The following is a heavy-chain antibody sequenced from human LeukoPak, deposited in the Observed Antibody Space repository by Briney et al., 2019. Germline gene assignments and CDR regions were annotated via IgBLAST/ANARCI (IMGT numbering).Heavy chain of an antibody. D-gene: IGHD6-13*01. Sequence: GGSLRLSCVASGFSFSTYWMTWVRQAPGKGLEWVANIKQDGGETYYVDSVKGRFTISRDNAKNSLYLQMNSLRAEDTAVYYCARSGVKSGYNSSWYGYYYYGMDVWGQGTTVTVSS. J-gene: IGHJ6*02. CDR1: GFSFSTYW. CDR3: ARSGVKSGYNSSWYGYYYYGMDV. CDR2: IKQDGGET. V-gene: IGHV3-7*01.